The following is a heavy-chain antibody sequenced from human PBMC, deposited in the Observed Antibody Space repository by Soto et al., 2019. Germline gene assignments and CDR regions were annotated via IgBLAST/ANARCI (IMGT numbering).Heavy chain of an antibody. D-gene: IGHD4-17*01. Sequence: ASETLSLTGTVSGGSISSGGYYWSWIRQHPRKSLEWIGYIYYSGSTYYNPSLKSRVTISVDTSKNQFSLKLSSVTAADTALYYCARDNTVTTNYYYYMDVWGKGTTVTVSS. CDR2: IYYSGST. V-gene: IGHV4-31*03. J-gene: IGHJ6*03. CDR1: GGSISSGGYY. CDR3: ARDNTVTTNYYYYMDV.